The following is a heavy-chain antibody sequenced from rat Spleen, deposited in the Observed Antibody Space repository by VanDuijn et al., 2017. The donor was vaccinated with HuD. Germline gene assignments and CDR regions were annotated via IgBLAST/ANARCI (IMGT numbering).Heavy chain of an antibody. CDR2: ITAGGGST. V-gene: IGHV5-27*01. CDR3: ARGPSYGSDLDYFDY. D-gene: IGHD1-7*01. J-gene: IGHJ2*01. Sequence: EVQLVESGGGLVQPGRSLKLSCAASGFTFSNYYMAWVRQAPTKGLEWVAYITAGGGSTYYRDSVKGRFTISRDNAKSTLYLQMDSLRSEDTAIYYCARGPSYGSDLDYFDYWGQGVMVTVSS. CDR1: GFTFSNYY.